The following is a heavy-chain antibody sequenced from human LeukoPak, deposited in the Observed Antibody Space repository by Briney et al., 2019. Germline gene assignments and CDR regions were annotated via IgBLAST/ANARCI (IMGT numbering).Heavy chain of an antibody. D-gene: IGHD5-18*01. Sequence: PGGSLRLSCAASGFTVSSNYMSWVRQAPGKGLEWVSVIYSGGSTYYAASVKGRFTISRDNSKNTLYLQMNSLRAEDTAVYYCARGGYSYGYDYFDYWGQGTLVTVSS. J-gene: IGHJ4*02. CDR2: IYSGGST. CDR1: GFTVSSNY. CDR3: ARGGYSYGYDYFDY. V-gene: IGHV3-66*01.